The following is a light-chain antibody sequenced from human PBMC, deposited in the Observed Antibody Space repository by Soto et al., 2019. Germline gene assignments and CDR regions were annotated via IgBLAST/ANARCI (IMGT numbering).Light chain of an antibody. Sequence: IQSTRYASSLSASMCDRVAITCRASQAISNSLAWYQQKPGKAPQLLIYAASTLQSGVPSRFSGSGSGADFTPTISSLQAEDFATYYCQQCYSTLLTFGGGTKVDIK. CDR2: AAS. CDR3: QQCYSTLLT. V-gene: IGKV1-27*01. CDR1: QAISNS. J-gene: IGKJ4*01.